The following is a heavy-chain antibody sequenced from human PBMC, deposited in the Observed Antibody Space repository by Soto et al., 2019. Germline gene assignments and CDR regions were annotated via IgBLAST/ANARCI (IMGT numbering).Heavy chain of an antibody. J-gene: IGHJ5*02. CDR3: ARLVVVAPVANA. V-gene: IGHV4-39*02. CDR1: GGSIVYNSYC. Sequence: SETLSLTCSVSGGSIVYNSYCCVWIRQPPGKGLEWVGGIFYTGTTYYSPSLKDRVTISVDTSKNSFSLNLTSVTAADTAVYFCARLVVVAPVANAWGQGTLVTVSS. D-gene: IGHD2-2*01. CDR2: IFYTGTT.